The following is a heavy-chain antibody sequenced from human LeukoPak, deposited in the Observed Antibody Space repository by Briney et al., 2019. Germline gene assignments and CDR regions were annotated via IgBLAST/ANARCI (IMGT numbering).Heavy chain of an antibody. D-gene: IGHD3-22*01. CDR3: ARDGEDDSSGYFHYYYYGMDV. CDR2: IYTSGST. Sequence: SETLSLTCTVSGGSISSYYWSWIRQPAGKGLEWIGRIYTSGSTNYNPSLKSRDTMSVDTSKNQFSLKLSSVTAADTAVYYCARDGEDDSSGYFHYYYYGMDVWGQGTTVTVSS. CDR1: GGSISSYY. V-gene: IGHV4-4*07. J-gene: IGHJ6*02.